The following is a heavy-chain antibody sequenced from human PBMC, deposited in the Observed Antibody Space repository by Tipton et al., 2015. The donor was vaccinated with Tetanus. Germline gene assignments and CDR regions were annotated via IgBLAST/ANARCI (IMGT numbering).Heavy chain of an antibody. CDR3: ARLLPTEGYVEDYAMDV. Sequence: VQLVQSGAEVKKAGESLKISCMASGYSFSTHWIAWVRQMPGRGLEWMGFVYPGDFDIRYNPSFQGQVTFSTDTSISTAYLQWRSLKASDTAMYYCARLLPTEGYVEDYAMDVWGQGTTVTVSS. J-gene: IGHJ6*02. V-gene: IGHV5-51*03. CDR2: VYPGDFDI. D-gene: IGHD3-16*01. CDR1: GYSFSTHW.